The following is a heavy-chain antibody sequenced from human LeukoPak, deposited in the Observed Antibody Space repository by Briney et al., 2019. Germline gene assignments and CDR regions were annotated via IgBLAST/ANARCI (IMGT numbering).Heavy chain of an antibody. D-gene: IGHD1-26*01. CDR3: ARQGGSFFSFSTFFDY. Sequence: GGSLRLSCAASGFTFSSYWMSWVRQAPGKGLEWVSNIKQDGSEKYYVDSVKGRFTISRDNAKNSLYLQMNGLRAEDTAVYYCARQGGSFFSFSTFFDYWGQGTLVTVSS. CDR1: GFTFSSYW. V-gene: IGHV3-7*01. J-gene: IGHJ4*02. CDR2: IKQDGSEK.